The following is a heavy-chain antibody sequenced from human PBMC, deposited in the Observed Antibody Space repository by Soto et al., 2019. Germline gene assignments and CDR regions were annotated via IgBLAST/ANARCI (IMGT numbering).Heavy chain of an antibody. Sequence: SETLSLTCTVSGGSISSYYWSWIRQPPGKGLEWIGYIYYSGSTNYNPSLKSRVTISVDTSKNQFSLKLSSVTAADTAVYYCAREGRITMVRGHNWFDPWGQGTLVTVSS. CDR3: AREGRITMVRGHNWFDP. J-gene: IGHJ5*02. D-gene: IGHD3-10*01. CDR1: GGSISSYY. CDR2: IYYSGST. V-gene: IGHV4-59*01.